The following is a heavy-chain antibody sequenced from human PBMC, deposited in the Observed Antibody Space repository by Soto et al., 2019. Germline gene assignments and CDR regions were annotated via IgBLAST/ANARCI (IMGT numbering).Heavy chain of an antibody. CDR2: ISYDGSNK. V-gene: IGHV3-30*18. J-gene: IGHJ6*02. D-gene: IGHD1-26*01. CDR3: AKEGLGPGYYYGMDV. CDR1: GFTFSSYG. Sequence: GGSLRLSCAASGFTFSSYGMHWVRQAPGKGLEWVAVISYDGSNKYYADSVKGRFTISRDNSKNTLYLQMNSLRAEDTAVYYCAKEGLGPGYYYGMDVWGQGTTVTVSS.